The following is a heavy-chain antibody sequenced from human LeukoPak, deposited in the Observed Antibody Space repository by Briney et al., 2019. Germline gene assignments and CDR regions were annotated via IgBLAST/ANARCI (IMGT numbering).Heavy chain of an antibody. D-gene: IGHD3-10*01. V-gene: IGHV3-30*02. CDR1: GFTFSSYG. CDR3: AKDIFKGFGEPNT. CDR2: IRYDGSNK. J-gene: IGHJ4*02. Sequence: GGSLRLSCAASGFTFSSYGMHWVRQAPGKGLEWVAFIRYDGSNKYYADSVKGRFTISRDNSKNTLYLQMNSLRAEDTAVYYCAKDIFKGFGEPNTWGQGTLVTVSS.